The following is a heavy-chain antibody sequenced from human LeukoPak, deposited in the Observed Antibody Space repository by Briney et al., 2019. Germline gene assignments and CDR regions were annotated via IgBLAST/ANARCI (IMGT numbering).Heavy chain of an antibody. J-gene: IGHJ3*02. CDR2: INHSGRT. V-gene: IGHV4-34*01. CDR3: ARVSGYGAFDI. D-gene: IGHD3-3*01. CDR1: GGSFSGYY. Sequence: SETLSLTCAVYGGSFSGYYWSWIRQPPGKGLEWIGEINHSGRTNYNPSLKSRVTISVDTSKNQFSLKLSSVTAADTAVYYCARVSGYGAFDIWGQGTMVTVSS.